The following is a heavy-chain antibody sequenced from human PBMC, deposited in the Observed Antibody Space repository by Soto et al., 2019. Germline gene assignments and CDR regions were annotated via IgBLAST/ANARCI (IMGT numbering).Heavy chain of an antibody. CDR1: GFTFSSYG. Sequence: QVQLVESGGGVVQPGRSLRLSCAASGFTFSSYGMHWVRQAPGKGLEWVAVISYDGSNKYYADSVKGRFTISRDNSKNTLYLKLNSLRAEDTAVYYCAKIPLLWFGELYAFDIWGQGTMVTVSS. CDR3: AKIPLLWFGELYAFDI. CDR2: ISYDGSNK. D-gene: IGHD3-10*01. V-gene: IGHV3-30*18. J-gene: IGHJ3*02.